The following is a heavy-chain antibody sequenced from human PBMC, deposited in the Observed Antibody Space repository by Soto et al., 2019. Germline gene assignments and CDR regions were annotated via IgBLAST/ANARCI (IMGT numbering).Heavy chain of an antibody. D-gene: IGHD2-2*02. J-gene: IGHJ2*01. CDR3: AASPYTGWYFDL. CDR1: GFTFSSYA. V-gene: IGHV3-23*01. Sequence: EVQLLESGGGLVQPGGSLRLSCAASGFTFSSYAMSWVCQAPGKGLEWVSAISGSGGSTYYADSVKGRFTISRDNSKNTLYLQMNSLRAEDTAVYYCAASPYTGWYFDLWGRGTLVTVSS. CDR2: ISGSGGST.